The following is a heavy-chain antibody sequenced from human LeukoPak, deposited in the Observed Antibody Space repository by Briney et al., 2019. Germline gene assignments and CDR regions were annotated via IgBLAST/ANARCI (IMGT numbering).Heavy chain of an antibody. V-gene: IGHV4-59*01. CDR2: IYYSGST. CDR1: GGSISSYY. D-gene: IGHD3-22*01. CDR3: ARGADSSGYYTYYYYYGMDV. Sequence: SETLSLTCTVSGGSISSYYWSWIRQPPGKGLEWIGYIYYSGSTNYNPSLKSRVTIPVDTSKNQFSLKLSSVTAADTAVYYCARGADSSGYYTYYYYYGMDVWGQGTTVTVSS. J-gene: IGHJ6*02.